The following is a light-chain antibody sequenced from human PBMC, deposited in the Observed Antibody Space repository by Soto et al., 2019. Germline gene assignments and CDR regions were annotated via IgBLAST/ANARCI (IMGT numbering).Light chain of an antibody. J-gene: IGLJ2*01. CDR2: DDS. Sequence: SYELTQPPSVSVSPGQTASMTCSGDKLGGKYVCWYQQKPGQSPVLVIYDDSKRPSGIPARFSGSNSGNTATLTFSGTQAMDEADYYCQALESSVVFGGGTKVTVL. CDR3: QALESSVV. CDR1: KLGGKY. V-gene: IGLV3-1*01.